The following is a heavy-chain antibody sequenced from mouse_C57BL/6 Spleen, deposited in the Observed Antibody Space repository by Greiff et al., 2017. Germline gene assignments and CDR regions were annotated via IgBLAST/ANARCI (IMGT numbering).Heavy chain of an antibody. CDR3: ARRTTVAPYFDY. Sequence: QVQLQQPGAELVMPGASVKLSCKASGYTFTSYWMHWVKQRPGQGLEWIGEIDPSDSYTNYNQKFKGKSTLTVDKSSSTAYMQLSSLTSEDSAVYYCARRTTVAPYFDYWGQGTTLTVSS. CDR2: IDPSDSYT. D-gene: IGHD1-1*01. J-gene: IGHJ2*01. V-gene: IGHV1-69*01. CDR1: GYTFTSYW.